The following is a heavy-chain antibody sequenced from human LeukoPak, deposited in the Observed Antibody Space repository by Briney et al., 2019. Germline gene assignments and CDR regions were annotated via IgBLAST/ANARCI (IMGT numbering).Heavy chain of an antibody. CDR3: AREASGYYRDF. D-gene: IGHD3-3*01. CDR1: GFTFSAHG. J-gene: IGHJ4*02. Sequence: GRALRLSCAASGFTFSAHGMHWGRQAPGKGLEWVAVIWYDGSKHEYAESVKGRFTISRDDSKNTLYLQMNSLRAEDTAVYYCAREASGYYRDFWGQGTLVTVSS. CDR2: IWYDGSKH. V-gene: IGHV3-33*01.